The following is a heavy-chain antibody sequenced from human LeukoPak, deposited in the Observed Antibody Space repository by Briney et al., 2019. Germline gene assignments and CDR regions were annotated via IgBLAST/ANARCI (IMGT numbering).Heavy chain of an antibody. Sequence: SETLSLTCTVSGGSISTYYWNWIRQPPGKGLEWIGYIYHSGSTNYNPSLQSRVTISVDTSKNQFSLNLNSVTAADTAVYYCARGGAARLHFQNLGQGTLVTVSS. D-gene: IGHD6-6*01. CDR1: GGSISTYY. V-gene: IGHV4-59*01. CDR2: IYHSGST. CDR3: ARGGAARLHFQN. J-gene: IGHJ1*01.